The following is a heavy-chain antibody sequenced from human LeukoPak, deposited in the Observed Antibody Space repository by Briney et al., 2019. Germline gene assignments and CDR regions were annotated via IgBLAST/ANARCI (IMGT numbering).Heavy chain of an antibody. CDR1: GFTFSSYS. J-gene: IGHJ4*02. Sequence: PGGSLRLSCAASGFTFSSYSMTWVRQAPGKGLEWVSSISSSSSYIYYADSVKGRLTISRDNAKNSLYLQMNSLRAEDTAVYYCAKDRDYYDFWRQTDYWGQGTLVTVSS. CDR2: ISSSSSYI. CDR3: AKDRDYYDFWRQTDY. D-gene: IGHD3-3*01. V-gene: IGHV3-21*04.